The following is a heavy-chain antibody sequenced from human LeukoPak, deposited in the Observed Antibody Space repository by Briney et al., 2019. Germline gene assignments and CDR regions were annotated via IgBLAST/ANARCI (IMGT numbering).Heavy chain of an antibody. CDR3: AKGGRGGYFDY. D-gene: IGHD3-10*01. Sequence: PGGSLRLSCTASGFTFSNSAMHWLRQAPGKGLDWVAVMPHDGSNEYYADSVKGRFTMSGDNSKNTLYLQMDSLRAEDTAVYYCAKGGRGGYFDYWGQGTLVTVSS. V-gene: IGHV3-30-3*02. J-gene: IGHJ4*02. CDR1: GFTFSNSA. CDR2: MPHDGSNE.